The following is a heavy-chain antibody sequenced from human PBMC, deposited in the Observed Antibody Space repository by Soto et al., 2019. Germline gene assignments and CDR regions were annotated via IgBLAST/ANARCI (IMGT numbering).Heavy chain of an antibody. CDR3: VQSRCGGDCLQSYSSHSYYGLAV. CDR1: GFSLSTTGVG. CDR2: IYWDDDK. J-gene: IGHJ6*02. D-gene: IGHD2-21*01. V-gene: IGHV2-5*02. Sequence: SGPTLVNPTQTLTLTCTFSGFSLSTTGVGVGWIRQPPGKALEWLALIYWDDDKRYSPSLKSRLTITKDTSKNQVVLTMTYMDPVDTATYYCVQSRCGGDCLQSYSSHSYYGLAVWGQGTTVTVSS.